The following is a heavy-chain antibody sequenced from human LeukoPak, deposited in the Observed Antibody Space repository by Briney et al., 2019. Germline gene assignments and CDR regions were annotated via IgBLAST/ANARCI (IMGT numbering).Heavy chain of an antibody. CDR2: INHSGST. CDR1: GGSFSGYY. D-gene: IGHD3-3*01. V-gene: IGHV4-34*01. J-gene: IGHJ5*02. CDR3: ARLGPYDFWSGYPWFDP. Sequence: TSETLSLTCAVYGGSFSGYYWSWIRQPPGKGLEWIGEINHSGSTNYNPSLKSRVTISVDTSKNQFSLKLSCVTAADTAVYYCARLGPYDFWSGYPWFDPWGQGTLVTVSS.